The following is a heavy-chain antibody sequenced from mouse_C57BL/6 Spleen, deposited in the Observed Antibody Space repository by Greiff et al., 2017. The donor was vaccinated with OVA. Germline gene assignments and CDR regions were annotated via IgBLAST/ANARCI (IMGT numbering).Heavy chain of an antibody. D-gene: IGHD2-1*01. Sequence: EVKVVESGGGLVKPGGSLKLSCAASGFTFSDYGMHWVRQAPEKGLEWVAYISSGSSTIYSADTVKGRFTISRDNAKNTLFLQMTSLRSEDTAMYYCARPYYYGNYDYAMDYWGQGTSVTVSS. CDR1: GFTFSDYG. V-gene: IGHV5-17*01. CDR3: ARPYYYGNYDYAMDY. J-gene: IGHJ4*01. CDR2: ISSGSSTI.